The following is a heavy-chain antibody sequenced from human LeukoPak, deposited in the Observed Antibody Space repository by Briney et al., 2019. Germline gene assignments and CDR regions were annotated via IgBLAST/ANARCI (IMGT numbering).Heavy chain of an antibody. CDR1: GGSINSYY. V-gene: IGHV4-4*07. CDR3: ARASLSYSSGWYSYYFDH. Sequence: SETLSLTCTVSGGSINSYYWSWIRQPAGKGLEWIGRIYTSGSTNYNPSLKSRVTMSVDTSKNQFSLKLSSVTAADTAVYYCARASLSYSSGWYSYYFDHWGQGTLVTVSS. D-gene: IGHD6-19*01. CDR2: IYTSGST. J-gene: IGHJ4*02.